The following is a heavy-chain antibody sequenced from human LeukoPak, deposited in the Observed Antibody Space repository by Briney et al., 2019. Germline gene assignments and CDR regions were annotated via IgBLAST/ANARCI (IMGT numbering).Heavy chain of an antibody. D-gene: IGHD1-26*01. CDR2: IIPILGIA. V-gene: IGHV1-69*04. J-gene: IGHJ4*02. CDR1: GGTFSSYA. Sequence: ASVKVSCKASGGTFSSYAISWVRQAPGQGLGWMGRIIPILGIANYAQKFQGRVTITADKSTSTAYMELSSLRSEDTAVYYCARDWVVGDRGDYWGQGTLVTVSS. CDR3: ARDWVVGDRGDY.